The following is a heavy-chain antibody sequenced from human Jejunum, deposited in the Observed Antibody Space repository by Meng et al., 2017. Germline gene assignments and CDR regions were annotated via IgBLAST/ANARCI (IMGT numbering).Heavy chain of an antibody. CDR1: GYRFPDYW. CDR2: INPVNSET. J-gene: IGHJ4*02. V-gene: IGHV5-51*01. D-gene: IGHD4-11*01. CDR3: ARRPAVTGEPLDF. Sequence: GESLKIPCKGSGYRFPDYWIGWVRQVPGKGLEWMAIINPVNSETRYSPSFQGQVIISVDESINAAHLQWSSLQASDTALYYLARRPAVTGEPLDFWGPGTLVTVSS.